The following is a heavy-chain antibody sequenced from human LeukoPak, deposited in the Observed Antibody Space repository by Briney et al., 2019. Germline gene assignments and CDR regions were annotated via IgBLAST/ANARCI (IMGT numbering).Heavy chain of an antibody. CDR2: ISSSSSYI. Sequence: PGGSLRLSCAASGFTFSSYSMNWVRQAPGKGLEWVSSISSSSSYIYYADSVKGRFTISRDNAKNSLYLQMNSLRAEVTAVYYCARDTRRRCSSTSCYSPYYYYMDVWGKGTTVTVSS. D-gene: IGHD2-2*02. V-gene: IGHV3-21*01. J-gene: IGHJ6*03. CDR3: ARDTRRRCSSTSCYSPYYYYMDV. CDR1: GFTFSSYS.